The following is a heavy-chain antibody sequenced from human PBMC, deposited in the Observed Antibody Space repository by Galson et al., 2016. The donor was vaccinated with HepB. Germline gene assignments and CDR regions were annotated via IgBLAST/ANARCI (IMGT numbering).Heavy chain of an antibody. J-gene: IGHJ4*02. Sequence: PALVKPTQTLTLTCTFSGFSLSTSGMCVNWIRQPPGKALEWLARIDWNDNKYYSTSLWTRLTISKDTSKNQVVLTMTNMDPVDTATFYCARTLSDYDFWSGFYDWGQGTLVTVSS. CDR2: IDWNDNK. CDR1: GFSLSTSGMC. D-gene: IGHD3-3*01. CDR3: ARTLSDYDFWSGFYD. V-gene: IGHV2-70*11.